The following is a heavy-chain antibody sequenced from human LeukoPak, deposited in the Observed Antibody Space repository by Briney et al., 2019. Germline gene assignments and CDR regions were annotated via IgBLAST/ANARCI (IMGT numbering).Heavy chain of an antibody. CDR3: ARDRDCSGGSCYSGFDY. Sequence: GGSLRLSCAASGFTFSSYSMNWVRQAPGKGLEWVSSISSSSSYIYYADSVKGRFTISRDNAKNSLYLQMSSLRAEDTAVYYCARDRDCSGGSCYSGFDYWGQGTLVTVSS. V-gene: IGHV3-21*01. CDR2: ISSSSSYI. D-gene: IGHD2-15*01. J-gene: IGHJ4*02. CDR1: GFTFSSYS.